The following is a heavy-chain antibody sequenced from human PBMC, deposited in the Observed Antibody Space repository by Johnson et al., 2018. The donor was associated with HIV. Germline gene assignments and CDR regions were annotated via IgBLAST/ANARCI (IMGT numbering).Heavy chain of an antibody. V-gene: IGHV3-11*04. CDR2: IGSSGSTI. D-gene: IGHD3-22*01. CDR1: GFTFSDSY. Sequence: QMQLVESGGGLVKPGGSLRRSCAASGFTFSDSYMSWIRKAPGKGLEWVSYIGSSGSTIYYADSVKGRFTISRDNAKNSLYLQMNSLRAEDTAVYYCARDPYYYDSSGYYYGNDAFDIWGQGTMVTVSS. J-gene: IGHJ3*02. CDR3: ARDPYYYDSSGYYYGNDAFDI.